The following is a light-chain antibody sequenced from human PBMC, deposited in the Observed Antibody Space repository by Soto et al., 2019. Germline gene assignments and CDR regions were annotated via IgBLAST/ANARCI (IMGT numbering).Light chain of an antibody. Sequence: EIVLTQSPGTLSLSPGERATLSCRASQSVSSKYSAWYQQKPGQAPRLLIYGASTRATGIPDRFSGSGSGTDFTLAISRLEPEDFAVYYCQHYSSSPWTFGQGTKVESK. J-gene: IGKJ1*01. CDR1: QSVSSKY. V-gene: IGKV3-20*01. CDR3: QHYSSSPWT. CDR2: GAS.